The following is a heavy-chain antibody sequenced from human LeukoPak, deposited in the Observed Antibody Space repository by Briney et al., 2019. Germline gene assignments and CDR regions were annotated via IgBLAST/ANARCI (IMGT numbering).Heavy chain of an antibody. J-gene: IGHJ3*02. D-gene: IGHD6-19*01. CDR1: GGSISSYY. Sequence: SETLSLTCTVTGGSISSYYWSWIRQPPGKGLEWIGYIYYSGSTNYNPSLKSRVTISVDTSKNQFSLKLSSVTAADTAVYYCASGIAVAVNIHRMEDAFDIWGQGTMVTVSS. V-gene: IGHV4-59*01. CDR2: IYYSGST. CDR3: ASGIAVAVNIHRMEDAFDI.